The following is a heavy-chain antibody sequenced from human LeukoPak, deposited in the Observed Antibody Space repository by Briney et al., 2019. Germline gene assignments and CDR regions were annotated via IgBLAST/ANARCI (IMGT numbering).Heavy chain of an antibody. CDR1: GYTFIGYY. CDR2: INPNNGGT. V-gene: IGHV1-2*02. Sequence: ASVKVSCKASGYTFIGYYMHWVRQAPGQGLEWMGGINPNNGGTNYAQKFQGRVTMTRDTSISTAYMELSRLRSDDTAVYYCARGGYRLRYFDWLGAFDIWGQGTMVTVPS. J-gene: IGHJ3*02. D-gene: IGHD3-9*01. CDR3: ARGGYRLRYFDWLGAFDI.